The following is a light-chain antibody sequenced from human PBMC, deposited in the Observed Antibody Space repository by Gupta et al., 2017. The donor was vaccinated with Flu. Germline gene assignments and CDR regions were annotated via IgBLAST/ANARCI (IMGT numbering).Light chain of an antibody. V-gene: IGKV1-39*01. CDR2: AAS. CDR3: QQRDSTPWT. J-gene: IGKJ1*01. CDR1: QRISSY. Sequence: DIQMTHSPSSLSASVGDRVTIACRASQRISSYLNWYQQKPGKAPKLLIYAASRVKSGVASRFSGSGSGTDFTLTISRRQPEDFATYYCQQRDSTPWTFDWGTKVEIK.